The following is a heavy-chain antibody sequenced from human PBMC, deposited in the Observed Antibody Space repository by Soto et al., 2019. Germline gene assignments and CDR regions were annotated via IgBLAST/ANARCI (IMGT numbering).Heavy chain of an antibody. CDR2: IRSKAYGGTT. D-gene: IGHD3-22*01. Sequence: PGGSLRLSCTASGFTFGDYAMSWVRQAPGKGLEWVGFIRSKAYGGTTEYAASVKGRFTISRDDSKSIAYLQMNSLKTEDTAVYYCTRGDYYYDSSGYYGIYYYYGMDVWGQGTTVTVSS. CDR3: TRGDYYYDSSGYYGIYYYYGMDV. J-gene: IGHJ6*02. V-gene: IGHV3-49*04. CDR1: GFTFGDYA.